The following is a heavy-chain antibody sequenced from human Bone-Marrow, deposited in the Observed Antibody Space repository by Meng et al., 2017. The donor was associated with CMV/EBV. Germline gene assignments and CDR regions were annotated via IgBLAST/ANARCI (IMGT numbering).Heavy chain of an antibody. V-gene: IGHV4-59*01. CDR2: IYYSGST. CDR1: GGSISSYY. Sequence: SETLSLTCTVSGGSISSYYWSWIRQPPGTGLEWIGYIYYSGSTNYNPSLKSRVTTSVDTSKNQFSLKLSSVTAADTAVYYCARGLRYDFWSGSAYFDYWGQGTLVTVSS. D-gene: IGHD3-3*01. J-gene: IGHJ4*02. CDR3: ARGLRYDFWSGSAYFDY.